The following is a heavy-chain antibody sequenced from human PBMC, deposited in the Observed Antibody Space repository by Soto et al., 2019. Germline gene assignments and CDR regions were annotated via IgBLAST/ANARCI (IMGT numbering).Heavy chain of an antibody. J-gene: IGHJ4*02. CDR1: GGSISSYF. CDR2: VYYTGTT. V-gene: IGHV4-59*12. Sequence: QVQLQESGPGLLKPSETLSLTCTVSGGSISSYFYIWVRQPPGKGLEWIGSVYYTGTTDYNPSLKGRVTISGDTAKAQFPLNLGAVAAADTAVFFCAGDLAAVPGGFDYWGRGTLVTVSS. D-gene: IGHD6-13*01. CDR3: AGDLAAVPGGFDY.